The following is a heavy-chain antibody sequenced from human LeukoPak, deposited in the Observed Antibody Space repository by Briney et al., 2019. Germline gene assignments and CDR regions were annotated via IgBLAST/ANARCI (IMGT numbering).Heavy chain of an antibody. CDR3: ARRRTRPEALDL. J-gene: IGHJ3*01. CDR1: EYSFTNYW. CDR2: IYPGDSST. D-gene: IGHD1-14*01. Sequence: GESLKISCKGSEYSFTNYWIGWVRQMPGKGLEWMGVIYPGDSSTRYSPSFQGQVTISADKSITTAYLQWSSLKASDTAMYYCARRRTRPEALDLWGQGTMVTVSS. V-gene: IGHV5-51*01.